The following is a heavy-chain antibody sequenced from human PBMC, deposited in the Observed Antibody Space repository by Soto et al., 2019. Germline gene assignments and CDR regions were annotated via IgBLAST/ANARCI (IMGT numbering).Heavy chain of an antibody. CDR1: GFTFSDYY. Sequence: QVQLVESGGGLVKPGGSLRLSCAASGFTFSDYYMSWIRQAPGKVLEWVSYISSSGSTIYDSDSVKGRFTISRDNDKNSLYLQMNSLRAEDTAVYYCARDPSIVVVTAPDYWGQGTLVTVSS. CDR2: ISSSGSTI. CDR3: ARDPSIVVVTAPDY. J-gene: IGHJ4*02. V-gene: IGHV3-11*01. D-gene: IGHD2-21*02.